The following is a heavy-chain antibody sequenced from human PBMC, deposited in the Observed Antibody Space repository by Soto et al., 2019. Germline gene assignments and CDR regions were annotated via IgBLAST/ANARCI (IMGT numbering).Heavy chain of an antibody. D-gene: IGHD3-3*01. CDR2: IYPGDSDT. Sequence: PGESLKISCKGSGYSFTSYWIGWVRQMPGKGLEWMGIIYPGDSDTRYSPPFQGQVTISADKSISTAYLQWSSLKASDTAMYYCARLNITISSYGGMDVWGQGTTVTVSS. CDR1: GYSFTSYW. V-gene: IGHV5-51*01. J-gene: IGHJ6*02. CDR3: ARLNITISSYGGMDV.